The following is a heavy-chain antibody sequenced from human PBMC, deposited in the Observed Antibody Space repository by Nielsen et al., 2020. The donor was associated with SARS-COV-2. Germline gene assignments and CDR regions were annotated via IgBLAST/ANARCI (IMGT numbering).Heavy chain of an antibody. Sequence: SETLSLTCTVSGGSISSYYWSWIRQPPGKGLEWIGYIYYSGSTNYNPSLKSRVTISVDTSKNQFSLKLSSVTAADTAVYYCARAPSSVLAPHRYYMDVWGKGTTVTVSS. J-gene: IGHJ6*03. CDR2: IYYSGST. D-gene: IGHD5/OR15-5a*01. CDR1: GGSISSYY. CDR3: ARAPSSVLAPHRYYMDV. V-gene: IGHV4-59*01.